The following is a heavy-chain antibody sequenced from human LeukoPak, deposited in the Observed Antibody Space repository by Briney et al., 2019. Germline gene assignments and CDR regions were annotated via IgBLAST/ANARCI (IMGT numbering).Heavy chain of an antibody. Sequence: GGSLRLSCVASRFTLSNYWMSWVRQARGKGLEGVANINQDGSKKVYADSMKGRFTISRDNAKESLYLQLNSLRADDTAVYYCAKWGPHCVGDYCPALDSWGQGTLVTVSS. D-gene: IGHD2-21*02. CDR2: INQDGSKK. V-gene: IGHV3-7*01. CDR1: RFTLSNYW. CDR3: AKWGPHCVGDYCPALDS. J-gene: IGHJ4*02.